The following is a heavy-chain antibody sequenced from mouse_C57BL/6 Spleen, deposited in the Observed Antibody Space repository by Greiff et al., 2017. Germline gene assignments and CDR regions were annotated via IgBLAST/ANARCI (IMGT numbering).Heavy chain of an antibody. J-gene: IGHJ4*01. CDR2: ISNGGGST. CDR1: GFTFSDYY. CDR3: ARHCAMDY. V-gene: IGHV5-12*01. Sequence: EVKLLQSGGGLVQPGASLKFSCAASGFTFSDYYMYWVSQTPGKRLEWVAYISNGGGSTYYHDTVKGRFTISRDNAKNTLYLQVRGLESEDTAMYYCARHCAMDYWGKGTSVTVSS.